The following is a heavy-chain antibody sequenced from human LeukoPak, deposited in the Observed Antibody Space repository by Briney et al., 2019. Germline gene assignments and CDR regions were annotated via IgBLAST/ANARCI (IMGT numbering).Heavy chain of an antibody. Sequence: SETLSLTCTVSGGSISSSSYYWGWIRQPPGKGLEWIGYIYYSGSTNYNPSLKSRVTISVDTSKNQFSLKLTSVTAADTAVYFCARGGYYGSGNDFRFDPWGQGTLVTVSS. CDR2: IYYSGST. CDR1: GGSISSSSYY. D-gene: IGHD3-10*01. CDR3: ARGGYYGSGNDFRFDP. J-gene: IGHJ5*02. V-gene: IGHV4-61*05.